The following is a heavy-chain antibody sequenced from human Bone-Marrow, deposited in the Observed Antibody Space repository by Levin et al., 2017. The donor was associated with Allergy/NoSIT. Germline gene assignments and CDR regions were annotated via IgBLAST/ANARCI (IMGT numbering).Heavy chain of an antibody. CDR1: GFTFSSYD. CDR2: IGTAGDT. D-gene: IGHD6-13*01. Sequence: SCAASGFTFSSYDMHWVRQATGKGLEWVSAIGTAGDTYYPGSVKGRFTISRENAKNSLYLQMNSLRAGDTAVYYCARAKSSQVGYYYYYMDVWGKGTTVTVSS. V-gene: IGHV3-13*01. J-gene: IGHJ6*03. CDR3: ARAKSSQVGYYYYYMDV.